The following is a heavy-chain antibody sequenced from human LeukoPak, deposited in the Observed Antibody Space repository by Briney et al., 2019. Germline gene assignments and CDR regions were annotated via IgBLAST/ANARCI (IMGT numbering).Heavy chain of an antibody. CDR1: GFTFDDYA. CDR2: ISWNSGSI. CDR3: ARGGYSYFDI. Sequence: PGGSLRLSCAASGFTFDDYAMHWVRQAPGKGLEWVSGISWNSGSIGYADSVKGRFTISRDNAKNSLYLQMNSLRAEDTAVYYCARGGYSYFDIWGQGTMVTVSS. J-gene: IGHJ3*02. D-gene: IGHD5-18*01. V-gene: IGHV3-9*01.